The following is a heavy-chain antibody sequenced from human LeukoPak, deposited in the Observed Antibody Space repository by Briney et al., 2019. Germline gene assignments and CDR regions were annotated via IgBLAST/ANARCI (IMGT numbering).Heavy chain of an antibody. CDR2: LWSDGIKT. V-gene: IGHV3-33*01. CDR1: GFTFTNYP. D-gene: IGHD6-13*01. CDR3: ARELRYSSSWEGLDY. Sequence: GGSLRLSCAASGFTFTNYPMHWVRQAPGKGLEWVAVLWSDGIKTDYADSVKGRFTISRDDSKNTLYLQMNSLRAEDTAVYYCARELRYSSSWEGLDYWGQGTLVTVSS. J-gene: IGHJ4*02.